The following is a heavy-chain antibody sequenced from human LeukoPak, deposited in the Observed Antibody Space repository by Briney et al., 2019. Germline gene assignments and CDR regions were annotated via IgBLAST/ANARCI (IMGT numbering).Heavy chain of an antibody. Sequence: GSLRLSCAASGFTFSSYSMNWVRQAPGKGLEWVSSISSSSSYIYYADSVKGRFTISRDNAKNSLYLQMNSLRAEDTAVYYCARVSDILTGYDPMVYWGQGTLVTVSS. CDR3: ARVSDILTGYDPMVY. CDR1: GFTFSSYS. J-gene: IGHJ4*02. V-gene: IGHV3-21*01. D-gene: IGHD3-9*01. CDR2: ISSSSSYI.